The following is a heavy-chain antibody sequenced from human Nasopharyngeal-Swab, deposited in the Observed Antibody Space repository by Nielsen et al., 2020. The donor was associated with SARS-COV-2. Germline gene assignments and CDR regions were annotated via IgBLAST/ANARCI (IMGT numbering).Heavy chain of an antibody. J-gene: IGHJ4*02. V-gene: IGHV4-59*01. CDR2: IYYSGST. D-gene: IGHD6-13*01. Sequence: WIGQPPGKGLEWIGSIYYSGSTYYNPSLKSRVTISVDTSKNQFSLELSSVTAADTAVYYCARGRAAAVDYWGQGTLVTVSS. CDR3: ARGRAAAVDY.